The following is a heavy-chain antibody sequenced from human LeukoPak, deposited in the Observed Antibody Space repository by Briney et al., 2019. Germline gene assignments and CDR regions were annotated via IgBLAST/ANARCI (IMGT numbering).Heavy chain of an antibody. J-gene: IGHJ4*02. CDR1: GFTFSSYS. CDR2: IDNYGSRT. Sequence: GGSLRLSCAASGFTFSSYSMNWVRHVPGKGLVWVSRIDNYGSRTNYADSVKGRFTISRDNAKNTLYLQMNSLRAEDTAVYYCARDLVVATGPDYWGQGTLVTVSS. V-gene: IGHV3-74*01. CDR3: ARDLVVATGPDY. D-gene: IGHD5-12*01.